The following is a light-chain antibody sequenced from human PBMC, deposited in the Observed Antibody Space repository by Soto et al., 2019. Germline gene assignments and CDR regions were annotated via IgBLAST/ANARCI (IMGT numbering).Light chain of an antibody. CDR1: ESVITY. Sequence: DIQMAQSPSSLSASVGCKVTITCGASESVITYLNWYRQKPGKAPNLLIHTASTLESGVPTRFSGSGSGTDFTLTISSLQPEDFGIYYCQQSYSNPRTFGGGTKVDIK. CDR2: TAS. CDR3: QQSYSNPRT. V-gene: IGKV1-39*01. J-gene: IGKJ4*01.